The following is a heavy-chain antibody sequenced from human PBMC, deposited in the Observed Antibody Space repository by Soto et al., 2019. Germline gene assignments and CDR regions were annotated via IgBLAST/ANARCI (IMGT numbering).Heavy chain of an antibody. J-gene: IGHJ5*02. V-gene: IGHV6-1*01. CDR2: TYYRSKWYS. Sequence: SQTLSLTCAISGDSVSSNSATWNWIRQSPSRGLEWLGRTYYRSKWYSDYAVSVKSRITINPDTSKNQFSLQLNSVTPEDTAVYYCARRERAAGTDWWFDPWGQGTLVTVSS. CDR1: GDSVSSNSAT. CDR3: ARRERAAGTDWWFDP. D-gene: IGHD6-13*01.